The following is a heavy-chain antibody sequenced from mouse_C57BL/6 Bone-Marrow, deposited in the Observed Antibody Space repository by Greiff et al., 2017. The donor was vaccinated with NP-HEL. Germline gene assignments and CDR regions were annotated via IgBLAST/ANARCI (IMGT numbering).Heavy chain of an antibody. CDR3: ARWDYYGSNPYYYAMDY. V-gene: IGHV1-81*01. Sequence: QVHVKQSGAELARPGASVKLSCKASGYTFTSYGISWVKQRTGQGLEWIGEIYPRSGNTYYNEKFKGKATLTADKSSSTAYMELRSLTSEDSAVYFCARWDYYGSNPYYYAMDYWGQGTSVTVSS. J-gene: IGHJ4*01. D-gene: IGHD1-1*01. CDR1: GYTFTSYG. CDR2: IYPRSGNT.